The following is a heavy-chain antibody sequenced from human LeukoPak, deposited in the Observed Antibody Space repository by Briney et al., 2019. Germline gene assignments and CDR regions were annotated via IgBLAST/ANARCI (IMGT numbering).Heavy chain of an antibody. V-gene: IGHV4-4*02. D-gene: IGHD3-16*01. CDR2: IYHSGST. CDR3: ARDKGDEVDY. J-gene: IGHJ4*02. CDR1: GGSISSSNW. Sequence: KSSETLSLTCAVSGGSISSSNWWSWVRQPPGKGLEWIGEIYHSGSTNYNPSLKSRVTISVDTSKNQFSLKLSSVTAADTAVYYCARDKGDEVDYWGQGTLVTVSS.